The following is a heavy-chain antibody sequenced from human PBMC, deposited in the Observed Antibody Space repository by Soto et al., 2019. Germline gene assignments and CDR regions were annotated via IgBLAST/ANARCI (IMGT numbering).Heavy chain of an antibody. Sequence: SETLSLTCAVSGYSISSGYYWGWIRQPPGKGLEWIGSIYHSGSTYYNPSLKSRVTISVDTSKNQFSLKLSSVTAADTAVYYCARDMWAAAGTWFDYWGQGTLVTVSS. V-gene: IGHV4-38-2*02. CDR2: IYHSGST. D-gene: IGHD6-13*01. J-gene: IGHJ4*02. CDR1: GYSISSGYY. CDR3: ARDMWAAAGTWFDY.